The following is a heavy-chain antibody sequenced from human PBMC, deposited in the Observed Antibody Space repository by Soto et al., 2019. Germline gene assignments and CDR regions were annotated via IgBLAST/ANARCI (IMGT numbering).Heavy chain of an antibody. V-gene: IGHV3-23*01. J-gene: IGHJ4*02. Sequence: EVQLLESGGGLVQPGGSLRLSCAASGFTFSSYAMNWVRQAPGKGLEWVSAISGSGGSTYYADSVKGRFTISRDNSKNPLYLQMNSLRAEDTAVYYCAKHRTHWNDGVGFDYWGQGTLVTVSS. CDR1: GFTFSSYA. D-gene: IGHD1-1*01. CDR3: AKHRTHWNDGVGFDY. CDR2: ISGSGGST.